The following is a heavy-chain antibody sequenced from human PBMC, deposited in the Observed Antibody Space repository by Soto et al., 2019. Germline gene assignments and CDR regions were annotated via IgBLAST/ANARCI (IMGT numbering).Heavy chain of an antibody. V-gene: IGHV3-7*01. CDR3: ARAPHYCRGTSCPAPLYYYYLDV. CDR1: GFTFSDYW. D-gene: IGHD2-2*01. CDR2: IKQDGGEK. Sequence: PGGSLRLSFAASGFTFSDYWMSWVRQAPGKGLEWVANIKQDGGEKYYVDSVKGRFTISRDNAKNSLYLQMPSLRVDDTAVYYCARAPHYCRGTSCPAPLYYYYLDVWGKGTTVTVSS. J-gene: IGHJ6*03.